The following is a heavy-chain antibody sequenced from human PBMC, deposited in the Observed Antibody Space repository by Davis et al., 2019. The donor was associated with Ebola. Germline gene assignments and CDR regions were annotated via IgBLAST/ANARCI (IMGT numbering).Heavy chain of an antibody. CDR1: GFTFSSYA. J-gene: IGHJ3*02. CDR2: ISGSGGST. V-gene: IGHV3-23*01. Sequence: GESLKISCAASGFTFSSYAMSWVRQAPGKGLEWVSAISGSGGSTYYADSVKGRFTISRDNSKNTLYLQMNSLRAEDTAVYYCAKDTGELRFLDAFDIWGQGTMVTVSS. CDR3: AKDTGELRFLDAFDI. D-gene: IGHD1-26*01.